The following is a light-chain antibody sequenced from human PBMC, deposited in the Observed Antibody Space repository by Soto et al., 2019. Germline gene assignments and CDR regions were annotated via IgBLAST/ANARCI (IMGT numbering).Light chain of an antibody. V-gene: IGKV1-9*01. CDR3: QQLNSYPLT. CDR1: QGISSY. Sequence: IQLTQSPSSLSASVGDRVTITCRASQGISSYLAWYQQKPGKAPKLLIYAASTLQSGVPSRFSGSGSGTDFTLTISSLQTEDFAPYYCQQLNSYPLTFGGGTKVEIK. J-gene: IGKJ4*01. CDR2: AAS.